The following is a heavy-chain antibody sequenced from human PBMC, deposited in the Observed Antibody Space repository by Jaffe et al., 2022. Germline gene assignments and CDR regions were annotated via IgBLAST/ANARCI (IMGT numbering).Heavy chain of an antibody. D-gene: IGHD2-15*01. CDR3: ATGDCSGGSCHFFDF. Sequence: EAQLVESGGGLVQPGGSLRLSCAASGIPFSSYWMHWVRQAPGKGLVWVSRITTDGSNTIYADSVKGRFSISRDNAKNTLYLQMNSLRVEDTAVYYCATGDCSGGSCHFFDFWGQGTLVTVSS. CDR2: ITTDGSNT. V-gene: IGHV3-74*01. CDR1: GIPFSSYW. J-gene: IGHJ4*02.